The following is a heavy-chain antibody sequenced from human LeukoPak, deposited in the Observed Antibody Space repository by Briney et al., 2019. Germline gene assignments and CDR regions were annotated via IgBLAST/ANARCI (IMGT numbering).Heavy chain of an antibody. J-gene: IGHJ1*01. Sequence: SETLSLTCTVSGGSISNYYWSWIRQPPGKGLEWIGYIYYSGSTDYNPSLRSRVTISLDTSKNQFSLILSSVTAADTAMYYCAKDIEVAGPSEYFQHWGQGTLVTVSS. CDR3: AKDIEVAGPSEYFQH. D-gene: IGHD6-19*01. CDR1: GGSISNYY. V-gene: IGHV4-59*01. CDR2: IYYSGST.